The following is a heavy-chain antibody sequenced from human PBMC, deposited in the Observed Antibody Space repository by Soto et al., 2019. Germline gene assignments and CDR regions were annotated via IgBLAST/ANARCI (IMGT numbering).Heavy chain of an antibody. V-gene: IGHV3-48*02. CDR1: GFTFSSYS. D-gene: IGHD5-18*01. CDR3: ARTPWIHPYYYGMDV. J-gene: IGHJ6*02. CDR2: ISSSSSTI. Sequence: GGSLRLSCAASGFTFSSYSMNWVRQAPGKGLEWVSYISSSSSTIYYADSVKGRFTISRDNAKNSLYLQMNSLRDEDTAVYYCARTPWIHPYYYGMDVWGQGTTVTVSS.